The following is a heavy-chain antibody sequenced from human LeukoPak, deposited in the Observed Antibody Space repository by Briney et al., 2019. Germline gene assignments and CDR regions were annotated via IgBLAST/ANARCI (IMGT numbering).Heavy chain of an antibody. D-gene: IGHD4-23*01. Sequence: PSETLSLTCTVSGGSISSGGYYWNWIRQHPGKGLEWNGCIYYSGSTYYNPSLKSRVTISVDTSKNQFSLRLSSVTAADTSVYYCARDYYVGNPAYYFDYWGQGTLVTVSS. CDR1: GGSISSGGYY. CDR3: ARDYYVGNPAYYFDY. CDR2: IYYSGST. V-gene: IGHV4-31*03. J-gene: IGHJ4*02.